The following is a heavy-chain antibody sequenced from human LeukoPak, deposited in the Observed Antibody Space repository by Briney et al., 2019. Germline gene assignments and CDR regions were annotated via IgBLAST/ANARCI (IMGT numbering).Heavy chain of an antibody. CDR3: ARDARYSSGWHPY. D-gene: IGHD6-19*01. Sequence: QPGGSLRLSCAVSGITFSSFAMSWVRQAPGKGLEWVAVISYDGSNKYYADSVKGRFTISRDNSKNTLYLQMNSLRAEDTAVYYCARDARYSSGWHPYWGQGTLVTVSS. CDR2: ISYDGSNK. V-gene: IGHV3-30*03. J-gene: IGHJ4*02. CDR1: GITFSSFA.